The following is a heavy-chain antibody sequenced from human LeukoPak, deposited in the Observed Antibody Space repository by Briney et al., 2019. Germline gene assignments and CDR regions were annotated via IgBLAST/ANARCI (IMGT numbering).Heavy chain of an antibody. V-gene: IGHV4-39*01. Sequence: SETLTLTCTVSGDSISSSSYYWGWIRQPPGKGLEWVGSIYYSGSTYYNPSFKSRVTISVDTSRNQFSLKLSAVTAADTAVYYCVRGHYDSSGIQYFQHWGQGTLVTVSS. CDR1: GDSISSSSYY. J-gene: IGHJ1*01. CDR2: IYYSGST. D-gene: IGHD3-22*01. CDR3: VRGHYDSSGIQYFQH.